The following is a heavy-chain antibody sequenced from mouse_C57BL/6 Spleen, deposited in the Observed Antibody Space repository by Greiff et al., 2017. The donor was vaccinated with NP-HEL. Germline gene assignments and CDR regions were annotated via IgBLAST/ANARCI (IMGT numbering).Heavy chain of an antibody. D-gene: IGHD1-1*01. Sequence: VQGVESGPGLVAPSQSLSITCTVSGFSLTSYGVHWVRQPPGKGLEWLVVIWSDGSTTYNSALKSRLSISKDNSKSQVFLKMNSLQTDDTAMYYCARHGSTVVATYAMDYWGQGTSVTVSS. CDR2: IWSDGST. CDR3: ARHGSTVVATYAMDY. CDR1: GFSLTSYG. V-gene: IGHV2-6-1*01. J-gene: IGHJ4*01.